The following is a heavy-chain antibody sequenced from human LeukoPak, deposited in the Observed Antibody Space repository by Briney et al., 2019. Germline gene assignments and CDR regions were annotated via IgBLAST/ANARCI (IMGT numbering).Heavy chain of an antibody. CDR2: INHSGST. Sequence: SETLSLTCAVYGGSFSGYYWSWIRQPPGKGLEWIGEINHSGSTNYNPSLKSRVTISVDTSKNQFSLKLSSVTAADTAVYYCARPIPEADAFDIWGQGTMVTVSS. D-gene: IGHD1-14*01. CDR3: ARPIPEADAFDI. J-gene: IGHJ3*02. V-gene: IGHV4-34*01. CDR1: GGSFSGYY.